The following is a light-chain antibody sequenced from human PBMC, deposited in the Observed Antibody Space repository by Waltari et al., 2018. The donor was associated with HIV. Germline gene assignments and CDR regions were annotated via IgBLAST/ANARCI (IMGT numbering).Light chain of an antibody. J-gene: IGLJ2*01. CDR2: RVN. V-gene: IGLV1-47*01. CDR1: RSHIGINY. CDR3: AAWDDSLSGVV. Sequence: SVLTQPPSASGTPGQRVTISYSGNRSHIGINYLDSYQQLPGTPPKLLIYRVNQRPSGVPDRFSGSKSGNSASLAISGFRPEDEPDYYCAAWDDSLSGVVFGGGTKLTVL.